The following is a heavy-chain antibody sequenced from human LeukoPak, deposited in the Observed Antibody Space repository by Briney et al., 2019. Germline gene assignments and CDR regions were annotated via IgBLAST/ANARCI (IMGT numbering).Heavy chain of an antibody. CDR1: GGSFSGYY. CDR3: ARGIVVVPAARGVGAFDI. Sequence: PSETLSLTCAVYGGSFSGYYWSWIRQPPGKGLEWIGEINHSGSTNYNPSLKSRVTISVDTSKNQFSLKLSSVTAADTAVYYCARGIVVVPAARGVGAFDIWGQGTMVTVSS. D-gene: IGHD2-2*01. V-gene: IGHV4-34*01. J-gene: IGHJ3*02. CDR2: INHSGST.